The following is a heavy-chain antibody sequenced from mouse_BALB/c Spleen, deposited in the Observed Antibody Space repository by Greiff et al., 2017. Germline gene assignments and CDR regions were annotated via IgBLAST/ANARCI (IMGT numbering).Heavy chain of an antibody. Sequence: EVKLQESGGGLVQPGGSRKLSCAASGFTFSSFGMHWVRQAPEKGLEWVAYISSGSSTIYYADTVKGRFTISRDNPKNTLFLQMTSLRSEDTAMYYCARAPHYYGSSSYAMDYWGQGTSVTVSS. D-gene: IGHD1-1*01. CDR1: GFTFSSFG. V-gene: IGHV5-17*02. J-gene: IGHJ4*01. CDR2: ISSGSSTI. CDR3: ARAPHYYGSSSYAMDY.